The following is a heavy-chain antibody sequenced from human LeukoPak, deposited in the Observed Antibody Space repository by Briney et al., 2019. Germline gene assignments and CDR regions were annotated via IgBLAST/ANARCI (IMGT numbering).Heavy chain of an antibody. J-gene: IGHJ4*02. CDR2: IWYDGSNK. CDR1: GFTFSSYG. CDR3: VRVGYTNYGIDY. V-gene: IGHV3-33*01. Sequence: GRSLRLSCAVSGFTFSSYGMHWGRQAPGKGREGVVGIWYDGSNKYYADSVKGRFTISGDSSKNTLDLQMNSLRAEDTAVYYCVRVGYTNYGIDYWGQGTLVTVSS. D-gene: IGHD4-11*01.